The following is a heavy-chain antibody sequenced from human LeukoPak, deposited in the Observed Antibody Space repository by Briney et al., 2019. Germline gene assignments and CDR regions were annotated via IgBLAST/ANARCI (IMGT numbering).Heavy chain of an antibody. CDR3: ASVRSGASYSDAFDY. J-gene: IGHJ4*02. V-gene: IGHV1-2*02. CDR1: GYTFAGYY. CDR2: INPNSGGT. Sequence: GASVKVSCKAFGYTFAGYYMQWVRQAPGQGLEWMGWINPNSGGTHCAQKFQGRVTMTRDTSINTDYMELSSLTSDDTAVYYCASVRSGASYSDAFDYWGQGTLVTVSS. D-gene: IGHD3-22*01.